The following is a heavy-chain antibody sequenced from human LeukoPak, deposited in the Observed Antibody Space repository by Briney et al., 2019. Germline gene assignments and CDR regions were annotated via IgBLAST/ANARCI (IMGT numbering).Heavy chain of an antibody. D-gene: IGHD1-26*01. J-gene: IGHJ3*02. CDR2: INSDGSST. Sequence: PGGSLRLSCAASGFTFSSYWMHWVRQAPGKGLAWVSRINSDGSSTSYADSVKGRFTISRDNAKNTLYLQMNSLRAEDTAVYYCARDWGHSGSYRARQFDIWGQGTMVTVSS. V-gene: IGHV3-74*01. CDR1: GFTFSSYW. CDR3: ARDWGHSGSYRARQFDI.